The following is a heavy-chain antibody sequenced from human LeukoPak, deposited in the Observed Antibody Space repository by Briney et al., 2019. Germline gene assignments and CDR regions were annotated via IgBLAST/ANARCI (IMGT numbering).Heavy chain of an antibody. D-gene: IGHD1-26*01. CDR3: ASRVGALEY. J-gene: IGHJ4*02. V-gene: IGHV3-48*01. CDR1: GFTFSDYS. Sequence: GGSLRLSCVASGFTFSDYSMNWVRQAPGKGLEWVSYISSSSSTIFYAASEKGRFTIPRDNAKNSLYLQIDSLRAEDTAVYYCASRVGALEYWGRGTLVTVSS. CDR2: ISSSSSTI.